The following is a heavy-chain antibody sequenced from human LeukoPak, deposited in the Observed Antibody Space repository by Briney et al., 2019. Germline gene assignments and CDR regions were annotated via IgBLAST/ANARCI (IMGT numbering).Heavy chain of an antibody. J-gene: IGHJ4*02. Sequence: PGGSLRLSCAASGFIVSSNYMNWVRQAPGKGLEWVSVIYSGGSTYYADSVKGRFTISRDNSKNTLYLQMNSLRAEDTAVHYCARYQWLGYYFDYWGQGTLVTVSS. CDR3: ARYQWLGYYFDY. CDR1: GFIVSSNY. D-gene: IGHD6-19*01. CDR2: IYSGGST. V-gene: IGHV3-53*01.